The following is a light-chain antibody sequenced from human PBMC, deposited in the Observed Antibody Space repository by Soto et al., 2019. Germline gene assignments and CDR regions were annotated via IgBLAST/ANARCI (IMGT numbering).Light chain of an antibody. Sequence: EIVLTQSPGSLSLSPGERATLSCRASQSVSQYLAWYQQKPGQAPRVLIYGASSRATGIPDRFSGSGSGTDFTLTISRLEPEDFDVYYCHQYGTSPWTLGQGTKVEIK. CDR3: HQYGTSPWT. CDR1: QSVSQY. J-gene: IGKJ1*01. CDR2: GAS. V-gene: IGKV3-20*01.